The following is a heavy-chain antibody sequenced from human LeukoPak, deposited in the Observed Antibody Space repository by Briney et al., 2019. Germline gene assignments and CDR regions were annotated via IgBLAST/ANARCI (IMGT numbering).Heavy chain of an antibody. CDR2: FDPEDGET. CDR3: ATGYSSKDWFDP. J-gene: IGHJ5*02. V-gene: IGHV1-24*01. CDR1: GYTLTELS. D-gene: IGHD6-19*01. Sequence: ASVKVSCKVSGYTLTELSMHWVRQAPGEGLEWMGGFDPEDGETIYAQKFQGRVTMTEDTSTDTAYMELSSLRSEDTAVYYCATGYSSKDWFDPWGQGTLVTVSS.